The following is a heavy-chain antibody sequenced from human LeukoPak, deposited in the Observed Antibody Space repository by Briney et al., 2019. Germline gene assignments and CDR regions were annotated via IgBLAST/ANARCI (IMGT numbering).Heavy chain of an antibody. D-gene: IGHD2-15*01. Sequence: ASVKVSCTASGYTFTSYGISWVRQAPGQGLEWMGWISAYNGNTNYAQKLQGRVTMTTDTSTSTAYMELRSLRSDDTAVYYCAREEILSTRYCSGGSCYLGQHYYYGMDVWGQGTTVTVSS. V-gene: IGHV1-18*01. CDR2: ISAYNGNT. CDR1: GYTFTSYG. CDR3: AREEILSTRYCSGGSCYLGQHYYYGMDV. J-gene: IGHJ6*02.